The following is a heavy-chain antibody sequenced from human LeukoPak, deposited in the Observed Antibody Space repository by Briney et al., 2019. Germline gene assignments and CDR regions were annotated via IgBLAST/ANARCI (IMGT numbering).Heavy chain of an antibody. CDR1: GYTFTSYG. CDR3: ARDPYYYGSGSYFVPLSDYYYYGMDV. V-gene: IGHV1-18*01. Sequence: GASVKVSCKASGYTFTSYGISWVRQAPGQGLEWMGWISAYNGNTNYAQKLQGRVTMTTDTSTSTAYMELRSLRSDDTAVYYCARDPYYYGSGSYFVPLSDYYYYGMDVWGQGTTVTVSS. D-gene: IGHD3-10*01. CDR2: ISAYNGNT. J-gene: IGHJ6*02.